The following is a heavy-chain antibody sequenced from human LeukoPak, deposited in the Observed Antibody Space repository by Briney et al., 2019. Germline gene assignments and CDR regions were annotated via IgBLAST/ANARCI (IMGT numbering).Heavy chain of an antibody. D-gene: IGHD4-17*01. J-gene: IGHJ2*01. V-gene: IGHV4-34*01. CDR3: ARAPQSDYGTHWYFDL. CDR1: GGSFSAYY. CDR2: IYHSGST. Sequence: SETLFLTCAVYGGSFSAYYWSWIRQPPGRGLEWIGEIYHSGSTNYNPSLKSRVTISVDTSKNQFSLKLSSVTAADTAVYYCARAPQSDYGTHWYFDLWGRGTLVTVSS.